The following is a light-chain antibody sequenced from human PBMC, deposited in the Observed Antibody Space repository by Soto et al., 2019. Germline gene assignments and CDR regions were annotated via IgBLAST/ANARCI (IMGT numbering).Light chain of an antibody. CDR1: QSVSRRY. CDR2: GPS. V-gene: IGKV3-20*01. Sequence: EVVLTQSPGTLSLSPGERATLSCRASQSVSRRYLAWYQQKPGQAPRLLIFGPSSRATGIPDRFSGSGSGTDFTLTISNLEPEDFAVYYCLQYDTSPPRYTFGQGTKLEIK. CDR3: LQYDTSPPRYT. J-gene: IGKJ2*01.